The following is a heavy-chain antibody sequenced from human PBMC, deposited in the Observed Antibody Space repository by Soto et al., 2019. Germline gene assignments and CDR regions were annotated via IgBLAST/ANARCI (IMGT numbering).Heavy chain of an antibody. CDR3: ARSRITMVRGVLDYYYGMDV. Sequence: ASVKVSCKASGYTFTGYYMHWVRQAPGQGLEWMGWINPNSGGTNYEQKFQGWVTMTRDRSISTAYMELSRLRSDDTAGYYCARSRITMVRGVLDYYYGMDVWGQGTTVTVSS. D-gene: IGHD3-10*01. CDR2: INPNSGGT. J-gene: IGHJ6*02. CDR1: GYTFTGYY. V-gene: IGHV1-2*04.